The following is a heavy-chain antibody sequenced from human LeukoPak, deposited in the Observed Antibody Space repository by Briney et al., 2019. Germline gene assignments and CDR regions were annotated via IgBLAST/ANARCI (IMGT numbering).Heavy chain of an antibody. J-gene: IGHJ4*02. CDR1: GYTFTSYY. Sequence: ASVKVSCKASGYTFTSYYMHWVRQAPGQGLEWMGIINPSGGSTSYAQKFQGRVTMTRDMSTSTVYMELSSLRSEDTAVYYCARTYYYDSSGYYDRFGFDYWGQGTLVTVSS. V-gene: IGHV1-46*01. D-gene: IGHD3-22*01. CDR3: ARTYYYDSSGYYDRFGFDY. CDR2: INPSGGST.